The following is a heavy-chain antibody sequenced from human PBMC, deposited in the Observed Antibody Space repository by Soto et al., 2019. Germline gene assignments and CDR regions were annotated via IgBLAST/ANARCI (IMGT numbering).Heavy chain of an antibody. D-gene: IGHD3-10*01. CDR1: GDSFTTYW. CDR3: AKTMVRIVSCGYYCYLLDF. CDR2: IYPGDSDT. J-gene: IGHJ6*02. V-gene: IGHV5-51*01. Sequence: GESLKISCQASGDSFTTYWIAWVRQMPGKGLEWMGIIYPGDSDTRYSPSFQGQVTISVDKSITTAYLQSSSLKASDTAMYYCAKTMVRIVSCGYYCYLLDFWGQGTTVTVSS.